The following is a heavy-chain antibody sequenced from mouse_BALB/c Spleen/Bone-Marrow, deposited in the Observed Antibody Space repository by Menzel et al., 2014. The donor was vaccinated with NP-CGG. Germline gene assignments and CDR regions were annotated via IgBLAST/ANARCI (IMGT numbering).Heavy chain of an antibody. CDR1: EYEFPSHD. V-gene: IGHV5-2*01. CDR2: INSDGGST. J-gene: IGHJ4*01. D-gene: IGHD1-1*02. Sequence: EVKLMESGGGLVQPGESLKLSCESTEYEFPSHDMSWVRKTPEKRLELVAAINSDGGSTYYPDTMESRFIISRDNTKNTLYLQMRSLKSEDTALYYCARHGNYAMDYWGQGTSVTVSS. CDR3: ARHGNYAMDY.